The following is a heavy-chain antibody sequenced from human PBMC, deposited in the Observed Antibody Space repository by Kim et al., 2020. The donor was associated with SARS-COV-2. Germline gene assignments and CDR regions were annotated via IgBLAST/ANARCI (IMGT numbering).Heavy chain of an antibody. V-gene: IGHV3-23*01. D-gene: IGHD3-22*01. Sequence: GGSLRLSCAASGFTFSSYAMSWVRQAPGKGLEWVSAISGSGGSTYYADSVKGRFTISRDNSKNTLYLQMNSLRAEDTAVYYCAKGSFGPHEYYYDSSGPHYFGYCGQATLVPVSS. J-gene: IGHJ4*02. CDR1: GFTFSSYA. CDR2: ISGSGGST. CDR3: AKGSFGPHEYYYDSSGPHYFGY.